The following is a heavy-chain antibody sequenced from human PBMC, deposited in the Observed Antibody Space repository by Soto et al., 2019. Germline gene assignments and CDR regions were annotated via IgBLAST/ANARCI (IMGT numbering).Heavy chain of an antibody. CDR2: IYYSGST. D-gene: IGHD6-13*01. CDR1: GGSISSYY. CDR3: ARGRIAAAGKYNWFDP. J-gene: IGHJ5*02. V-gene: IGHV4-59*01. Sequence: PSETLSLTCTVSGGSISSYYWSWIRQPPGKGLEWIGYIYYSGSTNYNPSLKSRVTISVDTSKNQFSLKLSSVTAADTAVYYCARGRIAAAGKYNWFDPWGQGTLVTVSS.